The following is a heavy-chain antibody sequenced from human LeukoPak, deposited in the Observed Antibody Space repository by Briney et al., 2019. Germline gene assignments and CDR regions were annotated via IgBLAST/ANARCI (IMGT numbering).Heavy chain of an antibody. V-gene: IGHV4-39*07. D-gene: IGHD1-26*01. CDR3: ARTVYSWSSPLFVP. CDR2: IYYSGST. Sequence: SETLSVTCTVSGGSISSSSYYWGWIRRPPGKGLEWFGSIYYSGSTNYNPSLKSRVTISVDTSKNQFSLKLSSVTAADTAVYYCARTVYSWSSPLFVPWGQGTLVTVSS. CDR1: GGSISSSSYY. J-gene: IGHJ5*02.